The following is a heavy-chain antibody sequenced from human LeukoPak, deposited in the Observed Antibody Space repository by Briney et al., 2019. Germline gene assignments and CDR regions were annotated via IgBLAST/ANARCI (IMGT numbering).Heavy chain of an antibody. V-gene: IGHV3-30-3*01. CDR3: AKVKLGYCSSTSCEGFDY. D-gene: IGHD2-2*01. CDR1: GFTFSSYA. Sequence: GGSLRLSCAASGFTFSSYAMHWVRQAPGKGLEWVAVISYDGSNKYYADSVKGRFTISRDNSKNTLYLQMNSLRAEDTAVYYCAKVKLGYCSSTSCEGFDYWGQGTLVTVSS. CDR2: ISYDGSNK. J-gene: IGHJ4*02.